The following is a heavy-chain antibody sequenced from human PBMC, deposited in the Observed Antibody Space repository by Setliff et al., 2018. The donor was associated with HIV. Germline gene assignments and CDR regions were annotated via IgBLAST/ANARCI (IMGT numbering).Heavy chain of an antibody. CDR3: ARDVNFYYEGGNWFDP. Sequence: GASVKVSCKAAGGTFTLYTLTWVRQAPGQGLEWMGGIITMLGTVNYAQRFQGRVTITADKSTNTAYMELSSLRSEDTAVYYCARDVNFYYEGGNWFDPWGQGTLVTVSS. D-gene: IGHD3-22*01. J-gene: IGHJ5*02. V-gene: IGHV1-69*08. CDR2: IITMLGTV. CDR1: GGTFTLYT.